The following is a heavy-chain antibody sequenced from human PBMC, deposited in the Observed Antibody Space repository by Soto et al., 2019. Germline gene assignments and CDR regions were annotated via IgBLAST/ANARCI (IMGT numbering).Heavy chain of an antibody. CDR1: GFTLSLYT. CDR3: ARLTEIPEIAPPEEDN. J-gene: IGHJ4*02. D-gene: IGHD2-21*01. V-gene: IGHV3-21*06. CDR2: RGVSDDR. Sequence: EGQLLESGGGLVKAGGSLRLSCAASGFTLSLYTINWVRQAPGKGLEWVSSRGVSDDRFYADSVKGRFTISRDNAKNTLYREMHGLRVDDTAIYYCARLTEIPEIAPPEEDNGGQGTLVTVPS.